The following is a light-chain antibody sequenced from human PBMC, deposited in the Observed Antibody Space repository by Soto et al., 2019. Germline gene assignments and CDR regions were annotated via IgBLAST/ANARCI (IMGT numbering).Light chain of an antibody. J-gene: IGKJ2*01. Sequence: EIVLTQSPGTLSLSPGERATLSCRASQSVSSNKLAWYQQKPGQAPRLLIYGASSRATGIPDRFSGSGSGTDFTLTISRLEPEDFAVYYCQQYGGPPETFGPGTKLEIK. CDR1: QSVSSNK. CDR3: QQYGGPPET. V-gene: IGKV3-20*01. CDR2: GAS.